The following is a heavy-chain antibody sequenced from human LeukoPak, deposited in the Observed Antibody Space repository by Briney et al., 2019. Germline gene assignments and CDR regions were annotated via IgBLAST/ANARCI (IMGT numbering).Heavy chain of an antibody. CDR2: INAGNGNT. D-gene: IGHD6-13*01. CDR3: ARARTGIAAAGDFDY. V-gene: IGHV1-3*01. CDR1: GYTFTSYA. Sequence: ASVKVSCKASGYTFTSYAMHWVRQAPGQRLEWMGWINAGNGNTKYSQKFQGRVTITRDTPASTAYMELSSLRSEDTAVYYCARARTGIAAAGDFDYWGQGTLVTVSS. J-gene: IGHJ4*02.